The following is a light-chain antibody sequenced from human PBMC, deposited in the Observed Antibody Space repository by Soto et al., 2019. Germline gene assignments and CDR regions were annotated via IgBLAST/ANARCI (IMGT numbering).Light chain of an antibody. V-gene: IGKV1-27*01. J-gene: IGKJ4*01. CDR1: QGITNY. CDR3: QKYNRAPLT. Sequence: DIPMTQSPASLSASMGDRVTITCRASQGITNYLAWYQQKPGKVPRLLIYAASTLQSGVPSRFSGSGSGTDFTLTINGLQPEDVATYFCQKYNRAPLTFGGGTKVEIK. CDR2: AAS.